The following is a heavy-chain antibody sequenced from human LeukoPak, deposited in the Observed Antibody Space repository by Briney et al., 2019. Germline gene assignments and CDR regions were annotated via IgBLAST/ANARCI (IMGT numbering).Heavy chain of an antibody. CDR3: ARDPTTVTTILDS. CDR1: GGSISSYY. CDR2: IYYSGST. D-gene: IGHD4-17*01. J-gene: IGHJ4*02. Sequence: SETLSLTCTVSGGSISSYYWSWIRQPPGKGLEWIGDIYYSGSTNYNPSLKSRVSMSGDTSKNQVSLKLRSVTAADTAVYYCARDPTTVTTILDSWGQGTLVTVSS. V-gene: IGHV4-59*12.